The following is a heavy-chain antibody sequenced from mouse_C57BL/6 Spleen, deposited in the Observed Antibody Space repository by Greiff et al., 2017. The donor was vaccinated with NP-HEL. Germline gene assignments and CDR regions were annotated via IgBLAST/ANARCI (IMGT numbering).Heavy chain of an antibody. Sequence: EVKLMESEGGLVQPGSSMKLSCTASGFTFSDYYMAWVRQVPEKGLEWVANINYDGSSTYYLDSLKSRFIISRDNAKNILYLQMSSLKSEDTATYYCARDPGTRGSSYWYFDVWGTGTTVTVSS. CDR2: INYDGSST. J-gene: IGHJ1*03. CDR3: ARDPGTRGSSYWYFDV. V-gene: IGHV5-16*01. CDR1: GFTFSDYY. D-gene: IGHD1-1*01.